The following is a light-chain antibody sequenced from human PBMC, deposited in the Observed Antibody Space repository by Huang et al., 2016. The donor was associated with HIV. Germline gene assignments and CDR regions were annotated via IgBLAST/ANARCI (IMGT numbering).Light chain of an antibody. CDR2: KVS. CDR3: MQGTHWPRT. J-gene: IGKJ1*01. CDR1: QSLVHMYGNTY. V-gene: IGKV2-30*02. Sequence: DVVMTQSPLSLPVTLGQPASISCRSRQSLVHMYGNTYLNWLQQRPGQSPRRLIYKVSNRDSGVPDRFSGRGSGTDFTLRISRVEAEDVGVYYCMQGTHWPRTFGQGTKVEIK.